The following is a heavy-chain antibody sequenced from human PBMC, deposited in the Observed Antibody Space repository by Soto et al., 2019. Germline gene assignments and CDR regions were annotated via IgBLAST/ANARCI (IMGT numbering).Heavy chain of an antibody. J-gene: IGHJ5*02. Sequence: GAAVTVSCKASGYTFTSYYMHWVRQAPGQGLEWMGIINPSGGSTSYAQKFQGRVTMTRDTSTSTVYMELSSLRSEDTAVYYCAREVGYYDSSGSGPHTEYNWFDPWGQGTLVTVSS. CDR2: INPSGGST. CDR3: AREVGYYDSSGSGPHTEYNWFDP. V-gene: IGHV1-46*01. CDR1: GYTFTSYY. D-gene: IGHD3-22*01.